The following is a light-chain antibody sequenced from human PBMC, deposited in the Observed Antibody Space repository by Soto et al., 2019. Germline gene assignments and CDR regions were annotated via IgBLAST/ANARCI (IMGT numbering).Light chain of an antibody. V-gene: IGLV1-44*01. Sequence: QSVLTQPRSASGTPGQRATISCVGDTSNIGRHTVAWFQQLPGTAPKVLIYVNDKRPSGVPDRFSGFKSGTSASLAISGLQSEDEADYYCAAWDGSLNGHVFGTGTKVTVL. CDR3: AAWDGSLNGHV. CDR1: TSNIGRHT. CDR2: VND. J-gene: IGLJ1*01.